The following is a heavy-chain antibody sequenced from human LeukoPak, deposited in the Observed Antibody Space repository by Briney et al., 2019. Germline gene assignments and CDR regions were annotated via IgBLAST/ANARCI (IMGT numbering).Heavy chain of an antibody. CDR1: GFTFSSYA. J-gene: IGHJ4*02. CDR3: AKDHPNYDFWGGYYDY. V-gene: IGHV3-23*01. CDR2: ISGSGGST. Sequence: GGSLRLSCAASGFTFSSYAMSWVRQAPGKGLEWVSAISGSGGSTYYADSVKGRFTISRGNSKNTLYLQMNSLRAEDTAVYYCAKDHPNYDFWGGYYDYWGQGTLVTVSS. D-gene: IGHD3-3*01.